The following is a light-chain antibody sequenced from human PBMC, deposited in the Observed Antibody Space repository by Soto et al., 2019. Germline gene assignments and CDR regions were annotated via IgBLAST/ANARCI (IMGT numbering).Light chain of an antibody. V-gene: IGLV2-23*02. CDR1: SSDVGSYNL. Sequence: QSALTQPASASGFPGQSITISCIGTSSDVGSYNLVSWYQQHPGKAPKVLIYEVSERPSGVSNRFSGSKSGNTASLTISGLQAEDEAEYYCCSYAGSRTHVLFGGGTKLTVL. CDR2: EVS. CDR3: CSYAGSRTHVL. J-gene: IGLJ2*01.